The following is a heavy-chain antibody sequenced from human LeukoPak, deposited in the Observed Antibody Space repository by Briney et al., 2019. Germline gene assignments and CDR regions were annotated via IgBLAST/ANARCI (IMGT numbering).Heavy chain of an antibody. CDR1: GFTFSSYS. J-gene: IGHJ3*02. CDR3: ARDYYYGFDI. V-gene: IGHV3-48*01. D-gene: IGHD3-22*01. Sequence: GGSLRLSCTASGFTFSSYSMNWVRQAPGKGLEWVSYISSSSSNIHYADSVEGRFTISRDNAKTSLYLQMNSLRAEDTAVYYCARDYYYGFDIWGQGTMVTVSS. CDR2: ISSSSSNI.